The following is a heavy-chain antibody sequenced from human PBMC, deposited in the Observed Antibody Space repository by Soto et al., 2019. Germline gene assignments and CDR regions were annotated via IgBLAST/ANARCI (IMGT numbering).Heavy chain of an antibody. V-gene: IGHV1-3*01. CDR1: GYTFTSYA. CDR2: INAGNGNT. Sequence: AASVKVSCKASGYTFTSYAMHWVRQAPGQRLEWMGWINAGNGNTKYSQKFQGRVTITRDTSASTAYMELSSLRSEDTAVYYCARDLGYCSSTSCYASWFDPWGQGTLVTVSS. D-gene: IGHD2-2*01. CDR3: ARDLGYCSSTSCYASWFDP. J-gene: IGHJ5*02.